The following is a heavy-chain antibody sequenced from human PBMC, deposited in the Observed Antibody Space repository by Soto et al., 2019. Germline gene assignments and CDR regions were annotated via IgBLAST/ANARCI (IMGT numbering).Heavy chain of an antibody. J-gene: IGHJ3*01. CDR1: GASLSSGGSY. V-gene: IGHV4-31*03. CDR2: IFHTGTT. Sequence: QVQLQESGPGLAKPSQTLSLTCTVSGASLSSGGSYWTWIRQVPGKALEWIGYIFHTGTTFYNPALKSRVVMSIEKSDNQFSLNLRSVTAADTAVYYCARGLGYDSNGRFLAAFDVWGQGTMVTVSS. D-gene: IGHD3-22*01. CDR3: ARGLGYDSNGRFLAAFDV.